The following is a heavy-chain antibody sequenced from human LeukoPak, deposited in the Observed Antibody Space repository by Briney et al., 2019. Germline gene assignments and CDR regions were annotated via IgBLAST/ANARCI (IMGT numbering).Heavy chain of an antibody. V-gene: IGHV1-2*02. J-gene: IGHJ4*02. CDR2: INPNSGGT. D-gene: IGHD2-2*01. CDR1: GYSFIGYY. Sequence: GASVKVSCKASGYSFIGYYMYWVRQAPEQGLEWMGWINPNSGGTNYAQKFQGRVTMTKDTSISTAYMELSSLRSDDTAAYYCARAPGVPADPFDYWGQGTLVTVSS. CDR3: ARAPGVPADPFDY.